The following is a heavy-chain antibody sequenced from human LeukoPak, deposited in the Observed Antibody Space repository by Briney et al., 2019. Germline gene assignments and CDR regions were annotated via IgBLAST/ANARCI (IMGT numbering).Heavy chain of an antibody. CDR3: ARGAYDSSGYYWVGYYGMDV. J-gene: IGHJ6*02. D-gene: IGHD3-22*01. CDR1: GGSISSYY. Sequence: SETLSLTCTVSGGSISSYYWSWIRQPPGKGLEWIGYIYYSGSTNYNPSLKSRVTISVDTSKNQFSLKLSSVTAADTAVYYCARGAYDSSGYYWVGYYGMDVWGQGTRVTVSS. CDR2: IYYSGST. V-gene: IGHV4-59*01.